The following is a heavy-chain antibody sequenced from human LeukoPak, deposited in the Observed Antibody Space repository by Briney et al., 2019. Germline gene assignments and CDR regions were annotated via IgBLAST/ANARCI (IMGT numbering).Heavy chain of an antibody. CDR1: GGSISSSSYY. J-gene: IGHJ3*02. V-gene: IGHV4-39*07. CDR3: AREKAREAFDI. Sequence: SETLSLTCTVSGGSISSSSYYWGWIRQPPGKGLEWIGSIYYSGSTYYNPSLKSRVTISVDTSKNQFSLKLSSVTAADTAVYYCAREKAREAFDIWGQGTMVTVSS. CDR2: IYYSGST.